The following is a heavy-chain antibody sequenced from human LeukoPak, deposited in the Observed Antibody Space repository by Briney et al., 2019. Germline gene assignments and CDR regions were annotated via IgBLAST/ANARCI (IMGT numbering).Heavy chain of an antibody. V-gene: IGHV1-8*01. Sequence: ASVKVSCKASGYTFTSYDINWVRQATGQGLEWMGWMNPNSGNTGYAQKFQGRVTMTRNTSISTAYMELSSLRSEDTAVYYCARDQYCSSTSCYLEFWFDPWGQGTLVTVSS. CDR3: ARDQYCSSTSCYLEFWFDP. CDR1: GYTFTSYD. CDR2: MNPNSGNT. J-gene: IGHJ5*02. D-gene: IGHD2-2*01.